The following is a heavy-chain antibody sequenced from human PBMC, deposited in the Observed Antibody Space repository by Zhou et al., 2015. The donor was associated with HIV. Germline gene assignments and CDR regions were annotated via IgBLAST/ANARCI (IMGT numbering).Heavy chain of an antibody. CDR3: ARVAVRGIDRYFDL. V-gene: IGHV1-2*02. J-gene: IGHJ2*01. D-gene: IGHD6-19*01. CDR2: ITPNSGAT. Sequence: QVQLVQSGAEVRKPGASVKVSCKASGYTFNSYGINWVRQAPGQGLEWMGWITPNSGATKYTQKFQGRVTMTRDTSIGTADMELSGLTSDDTAVYYCARVAVRGIDRYFDLWGHGTLITVSS. CDR1: GYTFNSYG.